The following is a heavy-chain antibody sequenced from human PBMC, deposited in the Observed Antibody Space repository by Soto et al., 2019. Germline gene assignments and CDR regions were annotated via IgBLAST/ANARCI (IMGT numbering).Heavy chain of an antibody. Sequence: SETLSLTCAVYGGSFSGYYWSWIRQPPGKGLEWIGEINHSGSTNYNPSLKSRVTISVDTSKNQFSLKLSSVTAADTAVYYCASPPNDITGYFQHWGQGTLVTVPQ. CDR3: ASPPNDITGYFQH. CDR1: GGSFSGYY. V-gene: IGHV4-34*01. D-gene: IGHD3-9*01. J-gene: IGHJ1*01. CDR2: INHSGST.